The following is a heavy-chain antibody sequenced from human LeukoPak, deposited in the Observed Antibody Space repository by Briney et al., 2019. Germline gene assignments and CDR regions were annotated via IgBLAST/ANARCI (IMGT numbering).Heavy chain of an antibody. V-gene: IGHV4-59*01. CDR2: IYYSGST. D-gene: IGHD3-10*01. J-gene: IGHJ3*02. CDR3: ARGGWSAFDI. Sequence: SETLSLTCTVSGGSISSYYWSWIRQPPGKGLEWIGYIYYSGSTNYNPSLKTRVTISVDTSKNQFSLKLSSVTAADTAVYYCARGGWSAFDIWGQGTMVTVSS. CDR1: GGSISSYY.